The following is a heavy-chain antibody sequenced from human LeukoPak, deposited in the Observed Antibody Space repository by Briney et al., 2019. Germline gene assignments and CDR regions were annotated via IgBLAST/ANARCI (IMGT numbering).Heavy chain of an antibody. CDR1: GFTFSSYA. Sequence: GGSLRLSCSASGFTFSSYAMSWVRQAPGKGLEWVSAISGSGGSTYYADSVKGRFTISRDNSKNTLYPQMNSLSAEDTAVYYCAKDYYDSSGYWSLNWFDPWGQGTLVTVSS. CDR3: AKDYYDSSGYWSLNWFDP. J-gene: IGHJ5*02. D-gene: IGHD3-22*01. V-gene: IGHV3-23*01. CDR2: ISGSGGST.